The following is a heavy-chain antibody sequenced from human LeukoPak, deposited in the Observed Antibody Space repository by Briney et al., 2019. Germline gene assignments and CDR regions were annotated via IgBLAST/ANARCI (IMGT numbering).Heavy chain of an antibody. CDR1: GGSISSSNYY. CDR2: IYYRGNA. Sequence: PSETPSLTCTVSGGSISSSNYYWAWIRQPPGQGLEWIGSIYYRGNAYYNPSLKSRVTISVDTSKNQFSLSLSSVTAADTAVYYCARGTPPQFDYWGQGTLVTVSS. CDR3: ARGTPPQFDY. D-gene: IGHD1-14*01. J-gene: IGHJ4*02. V-gene: IGHV4-39*07.